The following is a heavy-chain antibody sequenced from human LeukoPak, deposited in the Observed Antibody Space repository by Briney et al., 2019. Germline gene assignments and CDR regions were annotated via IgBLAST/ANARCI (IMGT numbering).Heavy chain of an antibody. CDR2: ISSSSSYI. V-gene: IGHV3-21*01. CDR1: GFTFSSYS. Sequence: GGSLRLSCAASGFTFSSYSMNWVRQAPGKGLEWVSSISSSSSYIYYADSVKGRFTISRDNAKNSLYLQMNSLRAEDTAVYYCAREPPDPFGDYYDSSFDYWGQGTLVTVSS. CDR3: AREPPDPFGDYYDSSFDY. J-gene: IGHJ4*02. D-gene: IGHD3-22*01.